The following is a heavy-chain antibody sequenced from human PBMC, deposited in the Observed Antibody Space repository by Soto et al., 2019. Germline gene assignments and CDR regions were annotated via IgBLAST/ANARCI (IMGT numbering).Heavy chain of an antibody. Sequence: GGSLRLSCAASGFTFSSYGMHWVRQAPGKGLEWVAVISYDGSNKYYADSVKGRFTISRDNSKNTLYLQMNSLRAEDTAVYYCAKDLPAALYFQHWGQGTLVTVSS. D-gene: IGHD2-2*01. CDR1: GFTFSSYG. V-gene: IGHV3-30*18. CDR2: ISYDGSNK. CDR3: AKDLPAALYFQH. J-gene: IGHJ1*01.